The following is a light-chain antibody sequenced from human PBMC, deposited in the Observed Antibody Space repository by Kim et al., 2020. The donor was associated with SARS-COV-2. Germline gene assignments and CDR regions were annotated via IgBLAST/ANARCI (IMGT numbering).Light chain of an antibody. Sequence: EIVMTQSPATLSVSPGERATLSSRASQSVSSNLAWYQQKPGQAPRLLIYGASTRATGIPARFSGSGSGTEFTLTISSLQSEDFAVYYCQQYNNWHPYTFGQGTKLEI. CDR3: QQYNNWHPYT. J-gene: IGKJ2*01. CDR1: QSVSSN. CDR2: GAS. V-gene: IGKV3D-15*01.